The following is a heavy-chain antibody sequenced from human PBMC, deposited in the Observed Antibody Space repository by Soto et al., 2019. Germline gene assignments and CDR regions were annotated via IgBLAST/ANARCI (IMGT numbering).Heavy chain of an antibody. D-gene: IGHD6-6*01. CDR2: INHSGST. J-gene: IGHJ6*02. CDR1: GGSFSVYY. CDR3: ARVGAEYSSSGDPNYGMDV. Sequence: SETLSLTCAVYGGSFSVYYWSWIRHPPGKGLEWIGEINHSGSTNYNPSLKSRVTISVDTSKNQFSLKLSSVTAADTAVYYCARVGAEYSSSGDPNYGMDVWGQGTTVTVSS. V-gene: IGHV4-34*01.